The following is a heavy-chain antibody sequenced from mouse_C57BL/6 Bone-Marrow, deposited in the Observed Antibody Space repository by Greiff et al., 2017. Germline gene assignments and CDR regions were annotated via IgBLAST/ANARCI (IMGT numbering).Heavy chain of an antibody. V-gene: IGHV3-6*01. CDR1: GYSITSGYY. Sequence: ESGPGLVKPSQSLSLTCSVTGYSITSGYYWNWIRQFPGNKLEWMGYISYDGSNNYNPSLKNRISITRDTSKNQFFLKLNSVTTEDTATYYCAREGYYDFLYYAMDYWGQGTSVTVSS. D-gene: IGHD2-4*01. J-gene: IGHJ4*01. CDR3: AREGYYDFLYYAMDY. CDR2: ISYDGSN.